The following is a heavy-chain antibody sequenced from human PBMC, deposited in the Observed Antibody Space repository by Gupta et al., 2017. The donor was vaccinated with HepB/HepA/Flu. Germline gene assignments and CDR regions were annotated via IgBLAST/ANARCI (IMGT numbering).Heavy chain of an antibody. CDR2: INHSGNYI. J-gene: IGHJ6*03. CDR1: GFTFSAYP. D-gene: IGHD5-24*01. CDR3: ARDLQLNMDV. V-gene: IGHV3-21*02. Sequence: EVQLVESGGGLVKPGGSLRLSCAASGFTFSAYPMNWVRQAPGKGLECVSSINHSGNYIYHADSVKGRFTISRDNAKNSLFLRMDSLRAEDTAVYFCARDLQLNMDVWGKGTKVTVSS.